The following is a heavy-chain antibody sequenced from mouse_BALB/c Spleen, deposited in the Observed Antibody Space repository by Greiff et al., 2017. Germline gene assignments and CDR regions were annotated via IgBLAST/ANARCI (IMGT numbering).Heavy chain of an antibody. Sequence: EVQLVESGGGLVQPGGSRKLSCAASGFTFSSFGMHWVRQAPEKGLEWVAYISSGSSTIYYADTVKGRFTISRDNPKNTLFLQMTSLRSEDTAMYYCARGRKYGNYFDYWGQGTTLTVSS. CDR1: GFTFSSFG. V-gene: IGHV5-17*02. CDR2: ISSGSSTI. CDR3: ARGRKYGNYFDY. D-gene: IGHD2-10*02. J-gene: IGHJ2*01.